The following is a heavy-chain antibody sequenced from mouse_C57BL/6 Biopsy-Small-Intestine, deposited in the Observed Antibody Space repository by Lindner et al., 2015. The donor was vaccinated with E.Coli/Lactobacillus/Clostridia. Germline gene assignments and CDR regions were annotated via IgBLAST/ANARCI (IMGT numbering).Heavy chain of an antibody. CDR2: INPYNGGT. V-gene: IGHV1-19*01. D-gene: IGHD1-1*01. CDR3: ARATGAPDY. CDR1: GYTFTDYY. Sequence: VQLQESGAELMKPGASVKLSCKATGYTFTDYYMNWVKQSHGKSLEWIGVINPYNGGTSYNQKFKGKATLTVDKSSSTAYMELNSLTSEDSAVYYCARATGAPDYWGQGTTLTVSS. J-gene: IGHJ2*01.